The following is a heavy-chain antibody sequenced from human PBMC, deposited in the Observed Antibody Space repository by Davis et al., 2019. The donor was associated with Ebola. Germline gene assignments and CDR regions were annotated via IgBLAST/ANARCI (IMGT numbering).Heavy chain of an antibody. V-gene: IGHV3-30*04. Sequence: PGGSLRLSCAASGFTFSSYAMHWVRQAPGKGLEWVAVISYDGRYTYYVDSVKGRFTISRDNSKNTLSLQMNSLRAEDTAVYYCARPIPGYSSGWYGGFDNWGLGTLITVSS. D-gene: IGHD6-19*01. J-gene: IGHJ4*02. CDR2: ISYDGRYT. CDR3: ARPIPGYSSGWYGGFDN. CDR1: GFTFSSYA.